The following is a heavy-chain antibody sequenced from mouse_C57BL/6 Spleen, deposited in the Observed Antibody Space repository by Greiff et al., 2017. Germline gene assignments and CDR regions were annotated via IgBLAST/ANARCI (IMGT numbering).Heavy chain of an antibody. V-gene: IGHV1-9*01. D-gene: IGHD6-1*01. CDR1: GYTFTGYW. CDR2: ILPGSGST. Sequence: VQLQQSGAELMKPGASVKLSCKATGYTFTGYWIEWVKQRPGHGLEWIGEILPGSGSTNYNEKFKGKATFTADPSSNTAYMQLSSLPTADSAIYYCASPAASSYWGQGTLVTVSA. CDR3: ASPAASSY. J-gene: IGHJ3*01.